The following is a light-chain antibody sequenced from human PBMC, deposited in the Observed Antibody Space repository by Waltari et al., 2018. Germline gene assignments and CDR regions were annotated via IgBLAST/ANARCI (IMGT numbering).Light chain of an antibody. CDR3: QQYDNLPVT. CDR1: QAISNY. J-gene: IGKJ3*01. CDR2: DAS. Sequence: DIQMPQSPSSLSESVGDSVTITCQASQAISNYLTWYQQKPGKAPKLLIYDASDLDTGCPARFRWSVSGTDFTFTTSSLQPEDIATYYWQQYDNLPVTFGPGTKVDI. V-gene: IGKV1-33*01.